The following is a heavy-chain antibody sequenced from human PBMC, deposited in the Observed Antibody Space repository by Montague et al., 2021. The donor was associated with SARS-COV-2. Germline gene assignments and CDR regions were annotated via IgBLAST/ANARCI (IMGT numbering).Heavy chain of an antibody. V-gene: IGHV6-1*01. CDR3: ARGVYYDGSGYYSFDY. Sequence: CAISGDSVSNYSAAWNWIRQSPSIGLEWLGRTYYRSKWYNDYALSVKSRITINPDTSKNHFSLQLNSVTPEDTAIYYCARGVYYDGSGYYSFDYWGQGTLVTVSS. CDR2: TYYRSKWYN. J-gene: IGHJ4*02. CDR1: GDSVSNYSAA. D-gene: IGHD3-22*01.